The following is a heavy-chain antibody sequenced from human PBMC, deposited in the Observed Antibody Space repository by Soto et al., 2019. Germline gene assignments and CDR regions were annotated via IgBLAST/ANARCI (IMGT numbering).Heavy chain of an antibody. J-gene: IGHJ4*02. Sequence: QITLKESGPTLVKPTQTLTLTCTFSGFSFSINGVAVGWIRQPPGQALEWLALIYWDDDQRYNPSLKNRLTITTDTSRNQVVLTMTNMDPVDTATYYCAHKRDVSRGFKYWGQGTLVTVSS. CDR3: AHKRDVSRGFKY. CDR2: IYWDDDQ. V-gene: IGHV2-5*02. CDR1: GFSFSINGVA. D-gene: IGHD3-10*01.